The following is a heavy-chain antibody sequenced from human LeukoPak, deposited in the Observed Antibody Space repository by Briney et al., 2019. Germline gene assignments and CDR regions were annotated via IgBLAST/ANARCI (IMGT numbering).Heavy chain of an antibody. Sequence: SETLSLTCTVSGGSISSYYWSWIRHPPGEGLEWIGYIYTSGSTNYNPSLKSRVTISVDTSKNQFSLKLSSVTAADTAVYYCAGGYYYYYYMDVWGKGTTVTVSS. V-gene: IGHV4-4*09. CDR3: AGGYYYYYYMDV. J-gene: IGHJ6*03. D-gene: IGHD4-23*01. CDR2: IYTSGST. CDR1: GGSISSYY.